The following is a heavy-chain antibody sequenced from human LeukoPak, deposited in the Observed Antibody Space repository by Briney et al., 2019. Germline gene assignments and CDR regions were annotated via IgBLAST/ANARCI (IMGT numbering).Heavy chain of an antibody. D-gene: IGHD3-22*01. CDR2: ISSSGSTI. V-gene: IGHV3-48*03. CDR1: GFTFSSYE. Sequence: GGSLRLSCAASGFTFSSYEMNWVRQAPGKGLEWVSYISSSGSTIYYADSVKGRFPISRDNAKNSLYLQMNSLRAEDTAVYYCARGRIAMIHWGQGTLVTVSS. CDR3: ARGRIAMIH. J-gene: IGHJ4*02.